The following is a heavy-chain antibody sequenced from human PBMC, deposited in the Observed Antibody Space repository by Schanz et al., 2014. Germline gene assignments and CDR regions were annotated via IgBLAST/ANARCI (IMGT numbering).Heavy chain of an antibody. CDR3: ARQRSYFYAMDV. V-gene: IGHV3-23*04. Sequence: EVQLVESGGGLVQPGRSLRLSCAASGFTFSSYAMSWVRQAPGKGLEWVSGISGSGGSTYYADSVKGRFTISRDNSKNTLYLQLNSLRAEDTAVYYCARQRSYFYAMDVWGQGTVVTVSS. J-gene: IGHJ6*02. CDR1: GFTFSSYA. CDR2: ISGSGGST.